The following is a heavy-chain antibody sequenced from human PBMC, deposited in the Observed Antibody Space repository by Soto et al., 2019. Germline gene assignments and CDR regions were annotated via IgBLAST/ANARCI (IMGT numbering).Heavy chain of an antibody. CDR1: GFTFSDYW. D-gene: IGHD1-1*01. V-gene: IGHV3-7*05. J-gene: IGHJ4*02. CDR2: IRQDSSEK. CDR3: ARDGGHNFRERKTDY. Sequence: GGSLRLSCAASGFTFSDYWMMWVRQAPGKGLEWVANIRQDSSEKYSVASVKGRFTISRDNAKNSVYLQMDSLRVEDTALYYCARDGGHNFRERKTDYWGQGTLVTVSS.